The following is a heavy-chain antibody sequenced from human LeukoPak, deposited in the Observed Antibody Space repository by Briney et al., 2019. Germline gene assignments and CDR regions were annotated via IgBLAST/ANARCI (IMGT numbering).Heavy chain of an antibody. Sequence: SVKVSCKASGGSISSYGISWVRQAPGQGLEWMGRIISVFGTANYAQKFQDRVTITADIASNTAYMELTSLTSEDTAVYFRAKQGEIRQDYYMDVWGNGTTVTVSS. J-gene: IGHJ6*03. V-gene: IGHV1-69*06. CDR1: GGSISSYG. CDR2: IISVFGTA. CDR3: AKQGEIRQDYYMDV. D-gene: IGHD1/OR15-1a*01.